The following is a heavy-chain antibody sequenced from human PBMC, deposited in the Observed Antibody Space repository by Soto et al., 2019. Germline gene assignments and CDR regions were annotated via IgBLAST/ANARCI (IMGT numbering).Heavy chain of an antibody. CDR2: IYPGDSDT. Sequence: PGESLEISCKGSGYSFTSYWIGWVRQMPGKGLELMGIIYPGDSDTRYSPSFQGQVTISADKSISTPYLQWSTLKASDTAMYYWARPFETSGWYDYWGQGTLVTVSS. J-gene: IGHJ4*02. CDR1: GYSFTSYW. D-gene: IGHD6-19*01. V-gene: IGHV5-51*01. CDR3: ARPFETSGWYDY.